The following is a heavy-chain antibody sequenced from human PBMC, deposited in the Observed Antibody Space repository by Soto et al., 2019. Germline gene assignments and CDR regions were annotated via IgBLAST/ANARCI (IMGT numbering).Heavy chain of an antibody. D-gene: IGHD4-17*01. J-gene: IGHJ2*01. CDR1: GGSISGGVYY. Sequence: QVQLQESGPGLVKPSQTLSLTYTVSGGSISGGVYYWSWIRQPPGKGLEWIGYIFDSGSTYYNPSLKSRVTISVDTSKNQFSLRLSSVTAADTAVYYCAREIIPLTTDWYFDLWGRGTLVTVSS. CDR3: AREIIPLTTDWYFDL. V-gene: IGHV4-30-4*01. CDR2: IFDSGST.